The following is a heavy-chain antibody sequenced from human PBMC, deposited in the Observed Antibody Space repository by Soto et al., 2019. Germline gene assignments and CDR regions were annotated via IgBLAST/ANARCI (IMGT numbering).Heavy chain of an antibody. J-gene: IGHJ3*02. CDR1: GFTFSSYS. D-gene: IGHD1-26*01. V-gene: IGHV3-48*02. CDR3: ARRWELLLPNAFDI. CDR2: ISSSSSTI. Sequence: GGSLRLSCAASGFTFSSYSMNWVRQAPGKGLEWVSYISSSSSTIYYADSVKGRFTISRDNAKNSLYLQMNSLRDEDTAVYYFARRWELLLPNAFDIWGQRTMDTVSS.